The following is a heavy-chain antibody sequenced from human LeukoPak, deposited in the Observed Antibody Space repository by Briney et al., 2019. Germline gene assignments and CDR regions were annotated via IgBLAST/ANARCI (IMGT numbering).Heavy chain of an antibody. CDR2: IKQDGSEK. J-gene: IGHJ4*02. CDR1: GFTFSSYW. Sequence: PGGSLRLSCAASGFTFSSYWMSWVRQAPGKGLEWVANIKQDGSEKYYVDSVKGQFTISRDNAKNSLYLQMNSLRAEDTAVYYCARARNIVLMVYAMEYWGQGTLVTVSS. V-gene: IGHV3-7*01. CDR3: ARARNIVLMVYAMEY. D-gene: IGHD2-8*01.